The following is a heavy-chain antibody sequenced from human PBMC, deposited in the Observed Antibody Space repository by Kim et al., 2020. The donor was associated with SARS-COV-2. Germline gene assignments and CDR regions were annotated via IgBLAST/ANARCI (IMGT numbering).Heavy chain of an antibody. Sequence: YADSVKGRFTISRDKSKNILYLNMYSLGAEDTAVYYCVKGRSGIRYYGVDVWGQGTTVTVSS. J-gene: IGHJ6*02. D-gene: IGHD3-3*01. CDR3: VKGRSGIRYYGVDV. V-gene: IGHV3-23*01.